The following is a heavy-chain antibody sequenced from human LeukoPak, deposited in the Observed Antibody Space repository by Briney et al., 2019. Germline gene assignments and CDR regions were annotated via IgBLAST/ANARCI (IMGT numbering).Heavy chain of an antibody. D-gene: IGHD3-22*01. J-gene: IGHJ4*02. V-gene: IGHV3-23*01. CDR3: ARDEGYYDSSGFDY. CDR1: GFTVCNNY. CDR2: NSGSGGST. Sequence: GGSLLLSCAASGFTVCNNYGRWVPQAPGKGLEWVSANSGSGGSTYYADSVKGRVTISRDNSKNTLYLQMNSLRAEDTAVYYCARDEGYYDSSGFDYWGQGTLVTVSS.